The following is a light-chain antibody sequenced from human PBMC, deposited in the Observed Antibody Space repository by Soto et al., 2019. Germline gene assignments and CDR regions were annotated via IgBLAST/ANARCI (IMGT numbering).Light chain of an antibody. CDR1: RSVSSNY. V-gene: IGKV3-20*01. J-gene: IGKJ2*03. Sequence: EIVLTQSPGTLSLSLGERATLSCRASRSVSSNYLAWYQQKPGQSPRHLIYGVSDMATGMPDRFRGSGSGTDFLLTISRLETEDFAGYYCQQYGSSPYSFGQGTKLEIK. CDR2: GVS. CDR3: QQYGSSPYS.